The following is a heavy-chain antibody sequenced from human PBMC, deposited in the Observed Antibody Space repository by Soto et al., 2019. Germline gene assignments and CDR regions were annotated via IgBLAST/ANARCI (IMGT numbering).Heavy chain of an antibody. CDR3: ARRRYYDILTGYPSYYYYGMDV. Sequence: QVQLVQSGAEVKKPGSSVKVSCKASGGTFSSYAISWVRQAPGQGLEWMGGIIPIFGTANYAQKFQGRVTIPADESTSTAYMELSSLRSEDTAVYYCARRRYYDILTGYPSYYYYGMDVGGQGTTVTVSS. CDR1: GGTFSSYA. D-gene: IGHD3-9*01. V-gene: IGHV1-69*01. J-gene: IGHJ6*02. CDR2: IIPIFGTA.